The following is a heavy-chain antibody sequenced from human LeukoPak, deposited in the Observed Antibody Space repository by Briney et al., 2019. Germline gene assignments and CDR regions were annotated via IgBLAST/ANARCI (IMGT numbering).Heavy chain of an antibody. CDR2: ITNSGDTT. CDR3: AKRPDYGASPGYFDY. J-gene: IGHJ4*02. CDR1: GFTFSTYG. V-gene: IGHV3-23*01. Sequence: GGSLRLSCAASGFTFSTYGMSWVRQAPGKGLEWVSTITNSGDTTYYADSVKGRFTLSRDNAKNSLYLQMDSLRADDTAVYHCAKRPDYGASPGYFDYWGQGTLVTVSS. D-gene: IGHD4-17*01.